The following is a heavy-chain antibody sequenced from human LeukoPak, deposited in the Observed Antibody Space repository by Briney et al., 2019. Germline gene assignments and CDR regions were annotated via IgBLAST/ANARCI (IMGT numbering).Heavy chain of an antibody. CDR3: SREQDYYYGMDV. V-gene: IGHV4-34*01. CDR1: GGSFSGYY. J-gene: IGHJ6*02. CDR2: IHHSGST. Sequence: SETLSLTCAVYGGSFSGYYWSWIRQSPGKGLEWIGEIHHSGSTNYNPSLKSRVTISVDTSKNQFSLKLNFVTAADTAVYFCSREQDYYYGMDVWGQGTTVTVSS.